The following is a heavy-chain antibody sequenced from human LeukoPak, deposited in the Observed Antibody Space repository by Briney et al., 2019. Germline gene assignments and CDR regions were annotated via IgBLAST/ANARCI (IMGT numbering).Heavy chain of an antibody. Sequence: SETLSLTCTVSGGSISSYYWSWIRQPPGMGLEWIGYIYYSGSTNYNPSLKSRVTISVDTSKNQFSLKLSSVTAADTAVYYCARGYSSSWFDDGVSLNWFDPWGQGTLVTVSS. V-gene: IGHV4-59*01. J-gene: IGHJ5*02. CDR3: ARGYSSSWFDDGVSLNWFDP. CDR1: GGSISSYY. D-gene: IGHD6-13*01. CDR2: IYYSGST.